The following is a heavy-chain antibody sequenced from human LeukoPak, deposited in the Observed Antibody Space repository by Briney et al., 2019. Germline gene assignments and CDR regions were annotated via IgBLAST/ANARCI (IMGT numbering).Heavy chain of an antibody. V-gene: IGHV3-23*01. Sequence: GGSLRLSCVASGFTFNNYAMSWIRQAPGKGLEWVSSISGSGPSTDYTDAVKGRFIISRDKSKNTLHLQMNSLRAEDTALYYCARLPTFYYDSSGYHYDYWGQGTLVTVSS. J-gene: IGHJ4*02. D-gene: IGHD3-22*01. CDR1: GFTFNNYA. CDR3: ARLPTFYYDSSGYHYDY. CDR2: ISGSGPST.